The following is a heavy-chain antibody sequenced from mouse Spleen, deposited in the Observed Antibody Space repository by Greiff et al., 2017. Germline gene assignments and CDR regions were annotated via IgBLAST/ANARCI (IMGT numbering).Heavy chain of an antibody. V-gene: IGHV5-9*04. Sequence: EVKLVESGGGLVKPGGSLKLSCAASGFTFSSYAMSWVRQTPEKRLEWVATISSGGGNTYYPDSVKGRFTISRDNAKNTLYLQMSSLKSEDTAMYYCARGGDWFAYWGQGTLVTVSA. CDR2: ISSGGGNT. J-gene: IGHJ3*01. CDR3: ARGGDWFAY. CDR1: GFTFSSYA.